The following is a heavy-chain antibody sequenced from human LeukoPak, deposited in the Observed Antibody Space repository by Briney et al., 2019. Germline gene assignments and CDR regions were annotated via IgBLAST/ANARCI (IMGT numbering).Heavy chain of an antibody. J-gene: IGHJ5*02. V-gene: IGHV4-59*01. D-gene: IGHD6-19*01. CDR1: GGSIGSYY. CDR2: IYYSGNT. Sequence: KPSETLSLTCTVSGGSIGSYYWSWVRQPPGKGLEWIGYIYYSGNTNYNPSLKSRVTISVDNSKNQVSLKLRSVTAADTAVYYCARVVSQWPSWFDPWGQGTLVTVSS. CDR3: ARVVSQWPSWFDP.